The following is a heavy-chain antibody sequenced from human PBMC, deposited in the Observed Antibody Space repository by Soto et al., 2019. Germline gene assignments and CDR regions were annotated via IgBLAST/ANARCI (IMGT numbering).Heavy chain of an antibody. D-gene: IGHD2-21*02. V-gene: IGHV5-51*01. CDR2: IYPGDSDT. J-gene: IGHJ4*02. Sequence: GGSLTSSCKRPGYTFATYCIGWVRQTPGKGLEWMGIIYPGDSDTRYSPSFQGQVTISADKSISTAYLQWTSLKASDTAMYYGARQTSVVTVFDYWGQGTPVTVSS. CDR1: GYTFATYC. CDR3: ARQTSVVTVFDY.